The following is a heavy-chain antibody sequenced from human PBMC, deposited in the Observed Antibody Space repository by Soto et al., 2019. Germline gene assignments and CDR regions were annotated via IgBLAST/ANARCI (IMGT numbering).Heavy chain of an antibody. D-gene: IGHD2-15*01. Sequence: GGSLRLSCAASGFTFSSYAMCWVRQAPGKGLEWVSAISGSGGSTYYADSVKGRFTISRDNSKNTLYLQMNSLRAEDTAVYYCAKTPAILGYCRGGSCYGFDPGGQGTLVTVPS. CDR2: ISGSGGST. V-gene: IGHV3-23*01. J-gene: IGHJ5*02. CDR3: AKTPAILGYCRGGSCYGFDP. CDR1: GFTFSSYA.